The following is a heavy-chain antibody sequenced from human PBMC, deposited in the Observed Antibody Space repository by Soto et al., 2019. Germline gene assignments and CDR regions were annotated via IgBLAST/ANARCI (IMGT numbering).Heavy chain of an antibody. CDR1: GGSISSHY. V-gene: IGHV4-59*08. D-gene: IGHD2-2*01. CDR3: GHCSSVRAFEI. J-gene: IGHJ3*02. CDR2: IYYSGST. Sequence: SETLSLTCTVSGGSISSHYCRWIRQPPGKGLEWIGYIYYSGSTNYNPSLKSRVTISVDTSKNQFSLKLSSVTAADTAVYYCGHCSSVRAFEILVKGTMVT.